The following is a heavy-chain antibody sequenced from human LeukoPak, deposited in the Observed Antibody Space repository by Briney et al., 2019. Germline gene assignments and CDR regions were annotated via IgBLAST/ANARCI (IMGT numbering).Heavy chain of an antibody. CDR2: IYYSGST. V-gene: IGHV4-39*01. CDR1: GGSISSSSYY. Sequence: KPSGTLSLTRTVSGGSISSSSYYWGWIRQPPGKGLGWVGGIYYSGSTYYNPSLKSRVTISVDTSKNQFSLKLSSVTAADTAVYYCARRAYYYDSSGYTQDWFDYWGQGTLVTVSS. J-gene: IGHJ4*02. CDR3: ARRAYYYDSSGYTQDWFDY. D-gene: IGHD3-22*01.